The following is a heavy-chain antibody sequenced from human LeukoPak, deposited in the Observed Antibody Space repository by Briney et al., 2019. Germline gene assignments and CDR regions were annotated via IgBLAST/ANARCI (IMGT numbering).Heavy chain of an antibody. CDR1: GGSISGGSYS. CDR2: IYTSGST. Sequence: SETLSLTCIVSGGSISGGSYSWTWIRQPAGKGLEWIGRIYTSGSTNYSPSLKSRVTISLDMSENQFSLKLTSVTAADTAVYYCARDSPGRYFDYWGQGTLVTVSS. CDR3: ARDSPGRYFDY. J-gene: IGHJ4*02. V-gene: IGHV4-61*02.